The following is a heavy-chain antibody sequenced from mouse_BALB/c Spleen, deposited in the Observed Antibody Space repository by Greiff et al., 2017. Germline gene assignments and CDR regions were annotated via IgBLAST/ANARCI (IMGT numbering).Heavy chain of an antibody. D-gene: IGHD2-3*01. CDR3: ARDGYYYFDV. V-gene: IGHV1S137*01. CDR2: ISTYYGDA. CDR1: GYTFTDYA. J-gene: IGHJ1*01. Sequence: QVQLQQSGAELVRPGVSVKISCKGSGYTFTDYAMHWVKQSHAKSLEWIGVISTYYGDASYNQKFKGKATMTVDKSSSTAYMELARLTSEDSAIYYCARDGYYYFDVWGAGTTVTVSS.